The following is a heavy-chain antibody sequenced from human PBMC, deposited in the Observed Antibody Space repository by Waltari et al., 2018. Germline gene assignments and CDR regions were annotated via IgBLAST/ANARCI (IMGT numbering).Heavy chain of an antibody. CDR1: DFTVNTHY. D-gene: IGHD3-16*01. CDR2: IHGDGRK. V-gene: IGHV3-53*01. J-gene: IGHJ4*02. Sequence: EVQLVESGGGLMQPGGSLRLSCATSDFTVNTHYVNWVRQAPGKGREWFSVIHGDGRKHYADAVKCRFTISRDSSKNTVYRQMDSLRVGDAAVYYCTRDRGSYSSSGYALGGMHYWGQGTLVTVSS. CDR3: TRDRGSYSSSGYALGGMHY.